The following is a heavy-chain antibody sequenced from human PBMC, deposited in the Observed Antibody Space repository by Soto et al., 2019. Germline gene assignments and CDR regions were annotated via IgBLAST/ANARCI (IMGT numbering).Heavy chain of an antibody. J-gene: IGHJ6*02. Sequence: GASVKVSCKASGYTFTSHAMNWVRQAPGQGLEWMGWINTNTGNPTYAQGFTGRFVFSLDTSVSTAYLQICSLKAEDTAVYYCARDGSYDILTGYYLWGYYYYGMDVWGQGTTVTVSS. V-gene: IGHV7-4-1*01. CDR2: INTNTGNP. CDR1: GYTFTSHA. D-gene: IGHD3-9*01. CDR3: ARDGSYDILTGYYLWGYYYYGMDV.